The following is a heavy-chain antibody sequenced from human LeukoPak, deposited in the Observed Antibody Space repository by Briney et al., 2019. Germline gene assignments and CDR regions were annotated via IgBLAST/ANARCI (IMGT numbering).Heavy chain of an antibody. CDR1: GFTFSTYA. D-gene: IGHD2-21*02. CDR3: ARATVVVTATDDAFDI. J-gene: IGHJ3*02. Sequence: GGSLRLSCAASGFTFSTYAMSWVRQAPGKGLEWVSGISNSGASTYYADSVKGRFTISRDNSKNTLYLQMNSLRAEDTAVYYCARATVVVTATDDAFDIWGQGTMVTVSS. V-gene: IGHV3-23*01. CDR2: ISNSGAST.